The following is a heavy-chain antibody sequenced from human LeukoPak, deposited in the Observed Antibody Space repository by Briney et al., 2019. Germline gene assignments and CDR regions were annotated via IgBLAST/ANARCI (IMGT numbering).Heavy chain of an antibody. CDR2: IYPGDSDT. V-gene: IGHV5-51*01. D-gene: IGHD6-13*01. J-gene: IGHJ6*03. Sequence: GESLKISCKGSGYSFTSYWIGWVRQMSGKGLEWMGIIYPGDSDTRYSPSFQGQVTISADKSISTAYLQWSSLKASDTAMYYCARSWAAAGYYYYYYMDVWGKGTTVTISS. CDR3: ARSWAAAGYYYYYYMDV. CDR1: GYSFTSYW.